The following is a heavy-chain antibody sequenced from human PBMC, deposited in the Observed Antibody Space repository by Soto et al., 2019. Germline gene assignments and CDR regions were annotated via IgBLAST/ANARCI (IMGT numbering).Heavy chain of an antibody. CDR2: ISAYNGNT. J-gene: IGHJ5*02. CDR1: GYTFTSYG. Sequence: ASVKVSCKASGYTFTSYGISWVRQAPGQGLEWMGWISAYNGNTNYAQKLQGRVTMTTDTSTSTAYMELRSLRSDDTAVYYCASQDQYYYGSGSCHPFDPWGQGTLVTVAS. D-gene: IGHD3-10*01. V-gene: IGHV1-18*01. CDR3: ASQDQYYYGSGSCHPFDP.